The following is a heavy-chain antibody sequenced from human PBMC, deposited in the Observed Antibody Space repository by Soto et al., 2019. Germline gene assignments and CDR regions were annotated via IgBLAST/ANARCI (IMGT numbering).Heavy chain of an antibody. CDR3: ARDPYSGSPPTY. V-gene: IGHV1-69*13. J-gene: IGHJ4*02. CDR2: IIPIFGTA. D-gene: IGHD1-26*01. CDR1: GYTFTNYG. Sequence: SVKVSCKASGYTFTNYGINWGRQAPGQGLGWMGGIIPIFGTANYAQKFQGRVTITADESTSTAYMELSSLRSEDTAVYYCARDPYSGSPPTYWGQGTLVTVSS.